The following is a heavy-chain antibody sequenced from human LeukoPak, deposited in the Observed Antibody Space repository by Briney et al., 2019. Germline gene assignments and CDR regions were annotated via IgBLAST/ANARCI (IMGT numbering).Heavy chain of an antibody. CDR3: ARHRIAARGSFDY. Sequence: PSGTLSLTCNVSGGPICSSYYYWGGIRQPPETGLEWIGSIYYSGCTYYNPSPKSRVTISEDTSKNQFSLKLNSVTAADTAVYYCARHRIAARGSFDYWGQGTLVTVSS. D-gene: IGHD6-6*01. CDR1: GGPICSSYYY. V-gene: IGHV4-39*01. CDR2: IYYSGCT. J-gene: IGHJ4*02.